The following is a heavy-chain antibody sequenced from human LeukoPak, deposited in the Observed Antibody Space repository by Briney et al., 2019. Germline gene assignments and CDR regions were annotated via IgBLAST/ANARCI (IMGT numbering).Heavy chain of an antibody. CDR2: ITASGTAM. V-gene: IGHV3-48*02. CDR3: ASSGNYRFDY. Sequence: QPGGSLRLSCAASGFTFSIYSMNWVRQAPGKGLEWVSHITASGTAMFYADSVKGRFTISRDNAKNSLYLQMNSLRDEDTAVYYCASSGNYRFDYWGQGTLVTVSS. J-gene: IGHJ4*02. D-gene: IGHD1-26*01. CDR1: GFTFSIYS.